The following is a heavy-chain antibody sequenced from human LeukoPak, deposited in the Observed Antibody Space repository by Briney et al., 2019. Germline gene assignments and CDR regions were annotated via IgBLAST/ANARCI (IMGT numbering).Heavy chain of an antibody. Sequence: ASVKVSCKASGYTFTSYGISWVRQAPGQGLEWMGWISAYNGNTNYAQKLQGRVTITADKSTSTAYMELSSLRSEDTAVYYCARAYYYGMDVWGQGTTVTVSS. CDR3: ARAYYYGMDV. V-gene: IGHV1-18*04. CDR2: ISAYNGNT. J-gene: IGHJ6*02. CDR1: GYTFTSYG.